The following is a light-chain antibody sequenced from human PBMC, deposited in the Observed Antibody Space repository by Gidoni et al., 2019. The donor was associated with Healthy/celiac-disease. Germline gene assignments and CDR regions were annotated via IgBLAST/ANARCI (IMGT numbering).Light chain of an antibody. CDR1: QRVSSY. Sequence: ELVLPHSPATLSLSPGERATLSCRASQRVSSYLAWYQQKPGKAPRLLIYDASNRATGIPARFSGSGSGTDFTLTISSLGPEDFAVYYCQQRSNWPSFGQGTKVEIK. J-gene: IGKJ1*01. V-gene: IGKV3-11*01. CDR3: QQRSNWPS. CDR2: DAS.